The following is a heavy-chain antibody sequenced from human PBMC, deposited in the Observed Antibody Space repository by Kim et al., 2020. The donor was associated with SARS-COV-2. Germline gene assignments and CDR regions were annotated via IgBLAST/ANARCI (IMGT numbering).Heavy chain of an antibody. Sequence: SVKVSCKASGGTFSSYAISWVRQAPGQGLEWMGGIIPIFGTANYAQKFQGRVTITADESTSTAYMELSSLRSEDTAVYYCASLEGSSNPTGGYYYYMDVWGKGTTVTVSS. CDR1: GGTFSSYA. CDR3: ASLEGSSNPTGGYYYYMDV. CDR2: IIPIFGTA. V-gene: IGHV1-69*13. D-gene: IGHD6-13*01. J-gene: IGHJ6*03.